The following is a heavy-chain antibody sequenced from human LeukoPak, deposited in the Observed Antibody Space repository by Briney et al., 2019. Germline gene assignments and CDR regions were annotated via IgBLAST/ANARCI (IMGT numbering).Heavy chain of an antibody. CDR2: ISGSGGST. CDR1: GFTFSSYA. D-gene: IGHD2-2*02. CDR3: AKGGYCSSTSCYNGAYYYMDV. J-gene: IGHJ6*03. V-gene: IGHV3-23*01. Sequence: GGSLRLSCAASGFTFSSYAMSWVRQAPGKGLEWVSAISGSGGSTYYADSVKGRFTISRDNSKNTLYLQMNSLRAEDTAVYYCAKGGYCSSTSCYNGAYYYMDVWGKGTTVTVSS.